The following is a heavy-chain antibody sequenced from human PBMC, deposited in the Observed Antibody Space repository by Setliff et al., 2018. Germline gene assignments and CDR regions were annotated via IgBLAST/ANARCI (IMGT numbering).Heavy chain of an antibody. D-gene: IGHD3-10*01. V-gene: IGHV3-30*02. CDR1: GFTFSSYG. Sequence: GGSLRLSCAASGFTFSSYGMHWVRQAPGKGLEWVAFIRYDGSNKYYADSVRGRFTISRDNSKNTLYLQMNSLRAEDTAVYYCAPGGPTSGAFDIWGQGTMVTVSS. CDR2: IRYDGSNK. CDR3: APGGPTSGAFDI. J-gene: IGHJ3*02.